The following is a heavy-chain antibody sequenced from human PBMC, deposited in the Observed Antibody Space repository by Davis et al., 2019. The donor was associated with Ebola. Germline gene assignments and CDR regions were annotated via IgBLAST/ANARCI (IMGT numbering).Heavy chain of an antibody. J-gene: IGHJ6*04. CDR2: ISYDGRNK. D-gene: IGHD6-19*01. CDR1: GFTFSSYG. V-gene: IGHV3-30*18. Sequence: GESLKISCAASGFTFSSYGMHWVRQAPGKGLEWVAVISYDGRNKYYADSVKGRFTISRDNSKNTLYLQMNSLRAEDTAVYHCAKDWSSGWYGMDVWGKGTTVTVSS. CDR3: AKDWSSGWYGMDV.